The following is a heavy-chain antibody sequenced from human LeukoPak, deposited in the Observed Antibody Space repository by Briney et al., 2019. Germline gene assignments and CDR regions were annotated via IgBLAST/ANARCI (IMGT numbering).Heavy chain of an antibody. V-gene: IGHV1-46*01. CDR2: INPSGDST. CDR1: GYTFTSYY. CDR3: ARGSAWYGGWFDP. D-gene: IGHD4-23*01. J-gene: IGHJ5*02. Sequence: ASVKVSCKASGYTFTSYYMHWERQAPGQGLEWMGIINPSGDSTSYAQKFQGRVTMTRDMSTSTVYMELSSLRSEDTAVYYCARGSAWYGGWFDPWGQGTLVTVSS.